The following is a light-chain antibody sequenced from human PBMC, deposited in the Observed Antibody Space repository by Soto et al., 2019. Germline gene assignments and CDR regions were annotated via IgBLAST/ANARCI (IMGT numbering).Light chain of an antibody. CDR1: QSIRSSY. CDR3: QQYGDSLLT. CDR2: HAS. Sequence: ENVLTQSPGTLSLSPGERATLSCRASQSIRSSYLAWYQQKPGQTPRLLIYHASSRATGIPDRFSGSGSGTDFTLTISRLEPEDFAVYYCQQYGDSLLTFGGGTKVEIK. V-gene: IGKV3-20*01. J-gene: IGKJ4*01.